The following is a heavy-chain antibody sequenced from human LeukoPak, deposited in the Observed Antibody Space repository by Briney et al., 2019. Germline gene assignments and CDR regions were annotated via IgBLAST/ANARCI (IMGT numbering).Heavy chain of an antibody. Sequence: GGSLRLSCAASGFTVSSNYMSWVRQAPGKGLEWVSAISGSGISTYYADSVEGRFTISRDNSKNTLYLQMNSLRAEDTAVYYCAKDVRHSSGYNFDYWGQGTLVTVSS. D-gene: IGHD5-12*01. CDR3: AKDVRHSSGYNFDY. CDR1: GFTVSSNY. CDR2: ISGSGIST. J-gene: IGHJ4*02. V-gene: IGHV3-23*01.